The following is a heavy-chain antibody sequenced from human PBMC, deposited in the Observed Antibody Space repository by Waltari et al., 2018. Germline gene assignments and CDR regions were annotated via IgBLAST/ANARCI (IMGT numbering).Heavy chain of an antibody. CDR2: MKSDGSTT. V-gene: IGHV3-74*01. J-gene: IGHJ4*02. D-gene: IGHD5-12*01. Sequence: EVQLVESGGGLAQPGGSLRLSCVASGFTFSSYWMHWVRQATGKGLVLVKRMKSDGSTTNDAYSVKGRFTISRDNAKNTLYLQMNSLRAEDTAVYYCAKGGGWLQDYWGQGTLVTVSS. CDR1: GFTFSSYW. CDR3: AKGGGWLQDY.